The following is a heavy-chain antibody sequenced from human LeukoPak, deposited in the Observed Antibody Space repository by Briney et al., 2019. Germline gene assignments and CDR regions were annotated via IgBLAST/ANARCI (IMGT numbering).Heavy chain of an antibody. J-gene: IGHJ4*02. CDR2: IYYSGST. V-gene: IGHV4-59*01. Sequence: SETLSLTCTVSGGSISSYYWSWIRQPPGKGLEWIGYIYYSGSTNYNPSLKSRVTISVDTSKNQFSLKLSSVTAADTAVYHCARDYGSGSQPFDYWGQGTLVTVSS. D-gene: IGHD3-10*01. CDR3: ARDYGSGSQPFDY. CDR1: GGSISSYY.